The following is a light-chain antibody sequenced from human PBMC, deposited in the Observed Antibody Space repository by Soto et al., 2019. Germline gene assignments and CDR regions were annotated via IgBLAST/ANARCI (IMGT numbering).Light chain of an antibody. CDR3: QKYSSVPV. CDR1: QVIRNF. Sequence: DIQMTQSPTSLSASVGDRVTITCRASQVIRNFVAWYQHKPGKHPKLLIYAASTLQSGVPARLSGSGCGTDFTLTINSLQPEDVATSSCQKYSSVPVFGPGTKVEI. J-gene: IGKJ3*01. CDR2: AAS. V-gene: IGKV1-27*01.